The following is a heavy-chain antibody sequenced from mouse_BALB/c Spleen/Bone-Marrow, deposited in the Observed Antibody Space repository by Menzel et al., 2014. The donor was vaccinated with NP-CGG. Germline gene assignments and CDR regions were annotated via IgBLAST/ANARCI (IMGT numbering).Heavy chain of an antibody. CDR2: VWAGGST. J-gene: IGHJ2*01. Sequence: QVQLKDSGPGLVAPSQNLSITCTVSGFSLTNYGVHWIRQPPGKGLEWLGIVWAGGSTNYNSALVSRLSISKDNSKSQVFFKMNSLQTDDTAIYYCATYDYDGRFDYWGQGTTLTVSS. V-gene: IGHV2-9*02. CDR1: GFSLTNYG. CDR3: ATYDYDGRFDY. D-gene: IGHD2-4*01.